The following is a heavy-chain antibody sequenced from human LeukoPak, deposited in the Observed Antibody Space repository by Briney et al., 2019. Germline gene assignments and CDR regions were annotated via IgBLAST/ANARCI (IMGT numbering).Heavy chain of an antibody. CDR1: GFTFSSYA. CDR2: ISYDGSNK. V-gene: IGHV3-30-3*01. CDR3: AREWDDDYSNYGPGY. J-gene: IGHJ4*02. D-gene: IGHD4-11*01. Sequence: GGSLRLSCAASGFTFSSYAMHWVRQAPGKGLEWVAVISYDGSNKYYADSVKGRFTISRDNSKNTLYLQMNSLRAEDTAVYYCAREWDDDYSNYGPGYWGQGTLVAVSS.